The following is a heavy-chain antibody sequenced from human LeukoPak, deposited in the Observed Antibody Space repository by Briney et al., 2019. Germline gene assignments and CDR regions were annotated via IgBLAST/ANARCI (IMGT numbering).Heavy chain of an antibody. CDR3: ARATWLPVGLYYYDSSGYYYYFDY. Sequence: SETLSLTCIVSGGSISSISSNNYHWGWIRQPPGKGLEWIGYIYYSGSTNYNPSLKSRVTISVDTSKNQFSLKLSSVTAADTAVYYCARATWLPVGLYYYDSSGYYYYFDYWGQGTLVTVSS. J-gene: IGHJ4*02. CDR1: GGSISSISSNNYH. D-gene: IGHD3-22*01. CDR2: IYYSGST. V-gene: IGHV4-61*05.